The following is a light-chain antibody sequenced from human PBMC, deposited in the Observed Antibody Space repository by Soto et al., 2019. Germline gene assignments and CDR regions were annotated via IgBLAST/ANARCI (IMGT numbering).Light chain of an antibody. Sequence: DIQMTQSPSTLSSSIGDRVTITCRASQSLNGRLAWYQQRPGHAPNLLIYDVSTLEIGVPSRFSGTGSETEFTLTISGLQPDDFATYYCQQYYYYSTFGPGTKVEIK. J-gene: IGKJ1*01. CDR3: QQYYYYST. CDR2: DVS. V-gene: IGKV1-5*01. CDR1: QSLNGR.